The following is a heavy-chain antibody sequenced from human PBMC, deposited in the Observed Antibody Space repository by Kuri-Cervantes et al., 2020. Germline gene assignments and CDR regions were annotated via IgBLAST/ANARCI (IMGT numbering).Heavy chain of an antibody. CDR1: GYTFTSYG. V-gene: IGHV1-18*01. CDR2: ISAYNGDT. J-gene: IGHJ3*02. Sequence: ASVKVSCKASGYTFTSYGISWVRQAPGQGLEWMGWISAYNGDTNYAQKLQGRVTMTTDTSTNTTYMELRSLRFDDTAVYYCARDKFWLGDRNVVRGVTMKENDVLDIWGQGTLVTVSS. D-gene: IGHD3-10*01. CDR3: ARDKFWLGDRNVVRGVTMKENDVLDI.